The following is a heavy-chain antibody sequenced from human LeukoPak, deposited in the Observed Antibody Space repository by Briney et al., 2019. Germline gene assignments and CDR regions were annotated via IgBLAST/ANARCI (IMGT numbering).Heavy chain of an antibody. CDR2: ISRGSGHI. V-gene: IGHV3-21*01. CDR1: RFTFSNYS. D-gene: IGHD1-26*01. CDR3: ARNLVGAPLNDY. Sequence: SGGSLRLSCAASRFTFSNYSMNWVRQAPGKGLEWVSSISRGSGHIYYADSVKGRFTISRDNAKNSLYLQMNSLRAEDTAVYYCARNLVGAPLNDYWGQGTLVTVSS. J-gene: IGHJ4*02.